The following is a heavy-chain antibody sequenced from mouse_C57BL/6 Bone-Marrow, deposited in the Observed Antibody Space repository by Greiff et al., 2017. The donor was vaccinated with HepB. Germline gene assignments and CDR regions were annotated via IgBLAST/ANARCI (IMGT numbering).Heavy chain of an antibody. V-gene: IGHV1-4*01. Sequence: QVQLQQSGAELARPGASVKMSCKASGYTFTSYTMHWVKQRPGQGLEWIGYINPSSGYTKYNQKFKDKATVTADKSSSTAYMQLSSLASEYSAVYYCARRITTVPMDYWGQGTSVTVSA. CDR1: GYTFTSYT. CDR2: INPSSGYT. D-gene: IGHD1-1*01. J-gene: IGHJ4*01. CDR3: ARRITTVPMDY.